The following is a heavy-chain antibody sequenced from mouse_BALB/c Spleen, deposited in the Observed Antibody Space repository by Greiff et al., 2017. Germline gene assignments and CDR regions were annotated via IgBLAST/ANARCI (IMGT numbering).Heavy chain of an antibody. CDR2: IWAGGST. J-gene: IGHJ2*01. CDR1: GFSLTSYG. Sequence: VQVVESGPGLVAPSQSLSITCTVSGFSLTSYGVHWVRQPPGKGLEWLGVIWAGGSTNYNSALMSRLSISKDNSKSQVFLKMNSLQTDDTAMYYCARDSVRFFDYWGQGTTLTVSS. CDR3: ARDSVRFFDY. D-gene: IGHD2-14*01. V-gene: IGHV2-9*02.